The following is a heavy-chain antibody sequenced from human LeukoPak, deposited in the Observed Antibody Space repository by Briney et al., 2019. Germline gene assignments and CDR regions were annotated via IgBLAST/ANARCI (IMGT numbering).Heavy chain of an antibody. V-gene: IGHV3-23*01. D-gene: IGHD6-19*01. J-gene: IGHJ4*02. CDR2: ISDSGGST. CDR1: GFTFSSHA. CDR3: AKYAVAGSPYFDY. Sequence: GGSLRLSCPSSGFTFSSHAMSWVRQAPGKGLEWVSAISDSGGSTYYADSVKDRFTISRDNSKNTLYLQMNSLRAEDTAVYYCAKYAVAGSPYFDYWGQGTLVTVSS.